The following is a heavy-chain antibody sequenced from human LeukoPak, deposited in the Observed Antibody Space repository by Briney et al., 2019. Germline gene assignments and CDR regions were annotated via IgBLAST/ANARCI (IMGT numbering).Heavy chain of an antibody. V-gene: IGHV3-23*01. J-gene: IGHJ5*02. CDR2: ISGSGGST. CDR3: ARDPTLGVVARPGYWFDP. Sequence: PGGSLRLSCAASGFTFSSYAMSWVRQAPGKGLEWVSAISGSGGSTYYADSVKGRFTISRDNSKNTLYLQMNSLRAEDTAVYYCARDPTLGVVARPGYWFDPWGQGTLVTVSS. CDR1: GFTFSSYA. D-gene: IGHD2-15*01.